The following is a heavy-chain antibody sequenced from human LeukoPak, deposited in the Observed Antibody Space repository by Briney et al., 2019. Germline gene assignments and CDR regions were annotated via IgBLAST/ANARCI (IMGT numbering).Heavy chain of an antibody. CDR3: AELGITMIGGV. CDR2: ISSSGSDK. J-gene: IGHJ6*04. V-gene: IGHV3-11*04. Sequence: GGSLRLSCADSGFSGYYMSWIRQAPGKGLEWVSYISSSGSDKWYADSVKGRFTISRDNAKNSLYLQMNSLRAEDTAVYYCAELGITMIGGVWGKGTTVTISS. D-gene: IGHD3-10*02. CDR1: GFSGYY.